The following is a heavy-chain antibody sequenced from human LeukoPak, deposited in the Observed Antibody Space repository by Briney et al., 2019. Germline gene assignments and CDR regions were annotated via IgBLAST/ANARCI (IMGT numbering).Heavy chain of an antibody. D-gene: IGHD3-16*01. V-gene: IGHV3-7*01. Sequence: GGSLRLSCAASGFTFSSCWMSWVRQAPGKGLEWVANIKQDGSEKYYVDSVKGRFTISRDNAKNSLYLQMNSLRAEDTAVYYCARAPGGGYYYYYMDVWGKGTTVTVSS. CDR1: GFTFSSCW. CDR3: ARAPGGGYYYYYMDV. J-gene: IGHJ6*03. CDR2: IKQDGSEK.